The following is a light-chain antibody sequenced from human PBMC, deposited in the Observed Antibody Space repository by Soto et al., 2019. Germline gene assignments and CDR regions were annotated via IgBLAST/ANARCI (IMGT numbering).Light chain of an antibody. Sequence: DIQMTQSPSSLSASVGDRVTITCRASESIARHLNWYQQKPGKAPKLLIYAASSLQNGVPSRFRCGGSGTDVTLTISNLQPEDFATYYCQQTYSTLSITFGQGTRLEIK. V-gene: IGKV1-39*01. CDR2: AAS. J-gene: IGKJ5*01. CDR1: ESIARH. CDR3: QQTYSTLSIT.